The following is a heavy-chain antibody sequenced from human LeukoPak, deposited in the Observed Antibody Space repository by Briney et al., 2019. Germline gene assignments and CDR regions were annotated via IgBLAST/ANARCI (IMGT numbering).Heavy chain of an antibody. CDR1: GFTFSSYS. J-gene: IGHJ4*02. V-gene: IGHV3-21*01. CDR3: AKETNWGSVLDY. Sequence: GGSLRLSCAASGFTFSSYSMNWVRQAPGKGLEWVSSISSSSSYIYYADSVKGRFTISRDNAKNSLYLQMNSLRAEDTAVYYCAKETNWGSVLDYWGQGTLVTVSS. D-gene: IGHD7-27*01. CDR2: ISSSSSYI.